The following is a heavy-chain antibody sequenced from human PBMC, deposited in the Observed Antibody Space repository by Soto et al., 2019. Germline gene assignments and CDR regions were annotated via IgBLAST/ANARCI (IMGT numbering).Heavy chain of an antibody. CDR2: AYYRSQWYY. V-gene: IGHV6-1*01. J-gene: IGHJ6*02. CDR3: RNQTGDTRTYTGMDV. D-gene: IGHD2-2*02. Sequence: PSQTLSLTCAISGDSFSSNSAAWYWIRQSPSRGLEWLGRAYYRSQWYYVSVVSVSSRITVLPDTSKNQFPLHLHCVTPVDTDVHYRRNQTGDTRTYTGMDVWGDGTAVT. CDR1: GDSFSSNSAA.